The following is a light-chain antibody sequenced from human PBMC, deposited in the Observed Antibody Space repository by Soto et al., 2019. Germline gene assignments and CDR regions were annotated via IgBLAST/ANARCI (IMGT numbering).Light chain of an antibody. CDR2: WAS. V-gene: IGKV4-1*01. Sequence: DIVMTQSPDSLAVSLGERATINCKSSQSVLYSSNNKNYLAWYQQKPGPPPKLLIYWASTREAGVPDRFSGSGSGTDFTLTIRSLQAEDVAVYYCQQYYRPWTFGQGTKVDLK. J-gene: IGKJ1*01. CDR3: QQYYRPWT. CDR1: QSVLYSSNNKNY.